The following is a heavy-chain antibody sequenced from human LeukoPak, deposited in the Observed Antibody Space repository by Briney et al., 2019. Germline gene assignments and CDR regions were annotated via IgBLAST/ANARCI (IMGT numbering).Heavy chain of an antibody. CDR2: INPNSGGT. D-gene: IGHD6-19*01. Sequence: ASVKVSCKASGYTFTGYYMHWVRQAPGQGLEWMGWINPNSGGTNYAQKFQGRVTMTRDTSISTAYTELSRLRSVDTAVYYCARVPYSSGTFDYWGQGTLVTVSS. J-gene: IGHJ4*02. CDR3: ARVPYSSGTFDY. CDR1: GYTFTGYY. V-gene: IGHV1-2*02.